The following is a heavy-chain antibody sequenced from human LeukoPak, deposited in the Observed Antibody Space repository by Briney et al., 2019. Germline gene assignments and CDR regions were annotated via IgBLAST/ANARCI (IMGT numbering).Heavy chain of an antibody. Sequence: PGGSLRLSCAASGFTFSSYAMSWVRQAPGKGLEWVSAISGSGGSTYYADSVKGRFTISRDNSKNTLYLQMNSLRAEDTAVYYCARTYYDFWSGPHYFDYWGQGTLVTVSS. D-gene: IGHD3-3*01. CDR1: GFTFSSYA. J-gene: IGHJ4*02. CDR3: ARTYYDFWSGPHYFDY. V-gene: IGHV3-23*01. CDR2: ISGSGGST.